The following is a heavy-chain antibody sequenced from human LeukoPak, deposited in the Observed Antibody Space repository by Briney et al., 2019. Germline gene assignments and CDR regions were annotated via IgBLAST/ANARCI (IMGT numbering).Heavy chain of an antibody. CDR1: GGSISSSSYY. D-gene: IGHD3-10*01. CDR2: IYYSGST. CDR3: ASSSYGSGSYYYLFDY. J-gene: IGHJ4*02. V-gene: IGHV4-39*07. Sequence: SETLSLTCTVSGGSISSSSYYWGWIRQPPGKGLEWIGSIYYSGSTYYNPYLKSRVTISVDTSTTQFSLKLSSVTAADTAVYYCASSSYGSGSYYYLFDYWGQGTLVTVSS.